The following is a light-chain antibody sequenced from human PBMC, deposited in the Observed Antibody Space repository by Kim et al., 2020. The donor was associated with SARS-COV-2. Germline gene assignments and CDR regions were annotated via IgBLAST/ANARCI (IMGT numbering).Light chain of an antibody. CDR1: TGAVTSGHY. Sequence: QAVVTQEPSLIVSPGGTVTLTCGSSTGAVTSGHYPYWFQQNPGQAPRTLIYHTSNKQSWTPARFSGSLVGGKAALTLSGAQPEDEAEYYCLLSYSGARLFGGGTQLTVL. V-gene: IGLV7-46*01. CDR2: HTS. CDR3: LLSYSGARL. J-gene: IGLJ3*02.